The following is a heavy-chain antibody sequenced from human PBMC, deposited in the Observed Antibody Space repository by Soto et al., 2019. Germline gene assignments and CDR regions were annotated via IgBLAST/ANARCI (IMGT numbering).Heavy chain of an antibody. Sequence: SETLSLACTISGRTFNINADFWYLAWDRRPRGNGLEWIGSIDNGGNTHYNAPLKSRVIISADTSKNQFSLSLNSVTAADTAVYYCVKRSLLMAPTWGQGIQVTV. CDR1: GRTFNINADF. D-gene: IGHD1-26*01. J-gene: IGHJ4*02. CDR2: IDNGGNT. V-gene: IGHV4-39*01. CDR3: VKRSLLMAPT.